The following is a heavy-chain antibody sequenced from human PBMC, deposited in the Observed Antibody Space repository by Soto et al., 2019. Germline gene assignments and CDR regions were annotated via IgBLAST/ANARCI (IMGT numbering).Heavy chain of an antibody. CDR3: ARTEYYGSGSYSGMDV. CDR1: GFTFSSYA. Sequence: QVQLVESGGGVVQTGRSLRLSCAASGFTFSSYAMHWVRQAPGKGLEWVAFISYDGSKKYYADSVKGRFTISRDNSKNTRNLEMNSLRAEDTAVYHCARTEYYGSGSYSGMDVWGQGTTVNVSS. J-gene: IGHJ6*02. CDR2: ISYDGSKK. V-gene: IGHV3-30-3*01. D-gene: IGHD3-10*01.